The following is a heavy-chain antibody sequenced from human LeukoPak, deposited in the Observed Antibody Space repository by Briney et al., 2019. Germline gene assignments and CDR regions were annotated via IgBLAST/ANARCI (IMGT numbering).Heavy chain of an antibody. D-gene: IGHD1-26*01. CDR2: ISSTSSYI. V-gene: IGHV3-21*01. Sequence: PGGSLRLSCAASGFTFSSYTMNWVRQAPGKGLERVSSISSTSSYIYYADSVKGRFTISRDNAKNSLYLQMNSLRAEDTAVYYCATGGTYFDCWGQGTLVTVSS. CDR1: GFTFSSYT. J-gene: IGHJ4*02. CDR3: ATGGTYFDC.